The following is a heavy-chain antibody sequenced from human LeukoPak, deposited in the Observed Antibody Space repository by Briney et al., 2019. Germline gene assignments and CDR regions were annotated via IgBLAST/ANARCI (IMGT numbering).Heavy chain of an antibody. Sequence: GGSLRLSCTASGLTFSSYSMNWVRQAPGKGPEWVSYISSSGRTLYYAGSVQGRFTISRDNAKNSLYLQMNSLRAEDTAVYYCAGDRAPYSNGWYPLYWGQGTLVTVSS. V-gene: IGHV3-48*01. D-gene: IGHD6-19*01. CDR2: ISSSGRTL. J-gene: IGHJ4*02. CDR1: GLTFSSYS. CDR3: AGDRAPYSNGWYPLY.